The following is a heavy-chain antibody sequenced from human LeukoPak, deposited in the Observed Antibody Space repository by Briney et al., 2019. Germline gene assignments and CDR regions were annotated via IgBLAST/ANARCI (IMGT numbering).Heavy chain of an antibody. CDR2: IIPILGIA. Sequence: SVKVSCKASGGTFSSYAISWVRQAPGQGLEWMGRIIPILGIANYAQKFQGRVTITADKSTSTAYMELSSLRSEETAVYYCARADSSGSPFDYWGQGTLVTVSS. CDR3: ARADSSGSPFDY. J-gene: IGHJ4*02. CDR1: GGTFSSYA. V-gene: IGHV1-69*04. D-gene: IGHD3-22*01.